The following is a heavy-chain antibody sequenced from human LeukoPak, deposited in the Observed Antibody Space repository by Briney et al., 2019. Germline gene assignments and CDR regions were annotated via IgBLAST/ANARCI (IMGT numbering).Heavy chain of an antibody. V-gene: IGHV3-21*01. Sequence: GGSLRLSCAASGFTFSSYSMNWVRQAPGKGLEWVSSISSGSTYIYYADSLKGRFTISRDNAKNTLYLQMNSLRAEDTAVYYCAKVDYGGNSGGDYWGQGTLVTVSS. J-gene: IGHJ4*02. CDR3: AKVDYGGNSGGDY. D-gene: IGHD4-23*01. CDR1: GFTFSSYS. CDR2: ISSGSTYI.